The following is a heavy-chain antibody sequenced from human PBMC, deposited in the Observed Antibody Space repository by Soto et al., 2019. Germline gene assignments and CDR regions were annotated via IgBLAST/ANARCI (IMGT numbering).Heavy chain of an antibody. CDR1: GFTFSSYA. V-gene: IGHV3-23*01. CDR3: ARDMGPFDDYADYTAFDS. CDR2: FSAGVPT. D-gene: IGHD4-17*01. J-gene: IGHJ4*02. Sequence: GGSLRLSCAASGFTFSSYAMSWVRQAPGRGLEWVSTFSAGVPTYYADSVKGRFTISRDNSKNTLYLQMNSLRADDTSVYYCARDMGPFDDYADYTAFDSWGQGTLVTVSS.